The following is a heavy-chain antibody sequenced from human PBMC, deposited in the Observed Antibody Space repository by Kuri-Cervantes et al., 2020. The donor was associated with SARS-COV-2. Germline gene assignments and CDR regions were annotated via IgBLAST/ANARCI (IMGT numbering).Heavy chain of an antibody. CDR3: ARSGYSSSWYSEEDYYYYVDV. CDR2: IYYSGST. CDR1: GGSISSYY. V-gene: IGHV4-59*01. J-gene: IGHJ6*03. D-gene: IGHD6-13*01. Sequence: ESLKISCTVSGGSISSYYWSWIRQPPGKGLEWIGYIYYSGSTNYNPSLKSRVTISVDTSKNQSSLKLSSVTAADTAVYYCARSGYSSSWYSEEDYYYYVDVWGKGTTVTVSS.